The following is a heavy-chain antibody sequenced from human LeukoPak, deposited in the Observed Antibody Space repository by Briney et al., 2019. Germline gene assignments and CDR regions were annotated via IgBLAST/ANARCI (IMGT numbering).Heavy chain of an antibody. CDR2: INHSGST. D-gene: IGHD3-10*01. Sequence: SETLSLTCAVYGGSFSGYYWSWIRHPPGKGLEWIGEINHSGSTNYNPSLKSRVTISVDTSKNRFSLKLTSVTAADTAVYYCASGLWFGELLLWGQGTLVSVSS. J-gene: IGHJ4*02. CDR3: ASGLWFGELLL. CDR1: GGSFSGYY. V-gene: IGHV4-34*01.